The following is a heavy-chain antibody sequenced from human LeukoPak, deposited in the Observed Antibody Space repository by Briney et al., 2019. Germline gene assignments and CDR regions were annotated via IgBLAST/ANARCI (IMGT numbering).Heavy chain of an antibody. CDR1: GYTFTGYY. Sequence: GASVKVSCKASGYTFTGYYMQWVRQAPGQGLEWMGWINPNSGGTNYAQKFQGRITMTGDTSISTAYMELNRLTSDDTAVYYCASVRSSASYHDAFDYWGQGTQVTVSS. CDR3: ASVRSSASYHDAFDY. D-gene: IGHD3-22*01. J-gene: IGHJ4*02. CDR2: INPNSGGT. V-gene: IGHV1-2*02.